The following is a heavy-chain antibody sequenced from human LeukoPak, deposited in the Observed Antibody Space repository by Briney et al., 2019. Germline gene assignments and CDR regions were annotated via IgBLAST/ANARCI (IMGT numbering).Heavy chain of an antibody. J-gene: IGHJ4*02. CDR2: INPNSGGT. CDR1: GYTFTSYG. V-gene: IGHV1-2*02. Sequence: ASVKVSCKASGYTFTSYGISWVRQAPGQGLEWMGWINPNSGGTNYAQKFQGRVTMTRDTSISTAYMELSRLRSDDTAVYYCARDLNWDQDYWGQGTLVTVSS. CDR3: ARDLNWDQDY. D-gene: IGHD7-27*01.